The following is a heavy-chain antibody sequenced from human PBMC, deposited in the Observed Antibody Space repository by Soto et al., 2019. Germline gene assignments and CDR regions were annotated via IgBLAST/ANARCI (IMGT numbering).Heavy chain of an antibody. CDR2: IKSKTYGGAI. Sequence: EVQLVESGGDLVRPGRSLRLSCTASGFNFGDYAMSWLRQAPGKGLEWVSFIKSKTYGGAIEYAASVKGRFTISRDDSKSIAYLQMNSLKTEDTAVYYCARGFRGVAVTPFWGQGTMVTVSS. V-gene: IGHV3-49*03. CDR1: GFNFGDYA. CDR3: ARGFRGVAVTPF. D-gene: IGHD6-19*01. J-gene: IGHJ3*01.